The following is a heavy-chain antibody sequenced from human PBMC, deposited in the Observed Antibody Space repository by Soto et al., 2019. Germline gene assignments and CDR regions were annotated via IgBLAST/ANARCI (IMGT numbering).Heavy chain of an antibody. D-gene: IGHD6-13*01. CDR2: IYYSGST. V-gene: IGHV4-59*01. CDR1: GGSISSYY. J-gene: IGHJ5*02. CDR3: ARDKGSSWSSPEPYFDP. Sequence: SETLSLTCTVSGGSISSYYWSWIRQPPGKGLEWIGYIYYSGSTNYNPSLKSRVTISVDTSKNQFSLKLSSVTAADTAVYYCARDKGSSWSSPEPYFDPWGQGTLVTVSS.